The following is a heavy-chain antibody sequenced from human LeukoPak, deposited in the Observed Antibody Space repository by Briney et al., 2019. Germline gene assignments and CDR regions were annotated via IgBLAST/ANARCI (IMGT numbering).Heavy chain of an antibody. D-gene: IGHD3-16*02. V-gene: IGHV4-59*08. CDR1: GGSFSGYY. CDR2: IYYSGST. J-gene: IGHJ4*02. CDR3: ARLTYDYVWGSYRTTYYFDY. Sequence: SETLSLTCAVYGGSFSGYYWSWIRQPPGKGLEWIGYIYYSGSTNYNPSLKSRVTISVDTSKNQFSLKLSSVTAADTAVYYCARLTYDYVWGSYRTTYYFDYWGQGTLVTVSS.